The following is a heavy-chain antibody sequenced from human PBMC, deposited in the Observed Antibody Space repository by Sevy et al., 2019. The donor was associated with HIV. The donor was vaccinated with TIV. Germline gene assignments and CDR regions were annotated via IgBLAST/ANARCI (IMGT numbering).Heavy chain of an antibody. J-gene: IGHJ4*02. D-gene: IGHD2-8*01. CDR2: LSFGCGEI. Sequence: GGSLRLSCAASGFTFSKYSMSWVRQPPGKGLEWVSTLSFGCGEINYADSVKGRFTNSRDNSKSWVYLQMNNLRPEDTAVYYCAREGCTKPHDYWGQGTLVTVSS. CDR1: GFTFSKYS. CDR3: AREGCTKPHDY. V-gene: IGHV3-23*01.